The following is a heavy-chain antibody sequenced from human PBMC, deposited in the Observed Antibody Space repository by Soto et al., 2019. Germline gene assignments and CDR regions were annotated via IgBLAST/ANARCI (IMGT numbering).Heavy chain of an antibody. D-gene: IGHD4-17*01. Sequence: GGSLRLSCAASGFTFDDYAMHWVRQAPGKGLEWVSGISWNSGSIGYADSVKGRFTISRDNAKNSLYLQMNSLRAEDTALYYCAKGRTVTTGGPFDYWGQGTLVTVSS. CDR3: AKGRTVTTGGPFDY. CDR2: ISWNSGSI. V-gene: IGHV3-9*01. J-gene: IGHJ4*02. CDR1: GFTFDDYA.